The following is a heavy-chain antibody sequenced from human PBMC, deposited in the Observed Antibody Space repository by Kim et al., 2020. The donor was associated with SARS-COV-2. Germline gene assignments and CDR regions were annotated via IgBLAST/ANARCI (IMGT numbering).Heavy chain of an antibody. CDR1: GYTFTTFD. D-gene: IGHD6-13*01. J-gene: IGHJ6*02. CDR2: ISSYNGDT. Sequence: ASVKVSCKAAGYTFTTFDISWVRQAPGQGLEWMGWISSYNGDTNYAQKLQDRVTMTTDTSTSTAYMELRNLRSDDTAVYYCARDHSSSWEGDYYYYGMDVWGQGTTVTVSS. CDR3: ARDHSSSWEGDYYYYGMDV. V-gene: IGHV1-18*01.